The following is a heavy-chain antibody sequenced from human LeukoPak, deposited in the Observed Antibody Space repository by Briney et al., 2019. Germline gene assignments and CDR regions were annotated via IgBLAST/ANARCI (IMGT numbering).Heavy chain of an antibody. CDR3: ARHVFPGGYYNRDAFDI. CDR1: GYSFTSYW. CDR2: IYPGDSDT. V-gene: IGHV5-51*01. Sequence: GESLNISCKGSGYSFTSYWIGWVRQMPGKGLEWMGIIYPGDSDTRYSPSFQGHVTISADKSISTAYLQWSSLKASDTAMYYCARHVFPGGYYNRDAFDIWGQGTMVTVSS. J-gene: IGHJ3*02. D-gene: IGHD3-22*01.